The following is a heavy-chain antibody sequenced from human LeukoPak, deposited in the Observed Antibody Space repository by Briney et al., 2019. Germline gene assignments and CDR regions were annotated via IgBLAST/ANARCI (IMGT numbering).Heavy chain of an antibody. Sequence: GESLKISCKGSGYSFTSYWIGWVRQMPGKGLGWMGIIYPGDSDTRYSPSFQGQVTISADKSISTAYLQWSSLKASDTAMYYCARAEGYCSGGSCYNWFDPWGQGTLVTVSS. CDR2: IYPGDSDT. CDR1: GYSFTSYW. D-gene: IGHD2-15*01. CDR3: ARAEGYCSGGSCYNWFDP. J-gene: IGHJ5*02. V-gene: IGHV5-51*01.